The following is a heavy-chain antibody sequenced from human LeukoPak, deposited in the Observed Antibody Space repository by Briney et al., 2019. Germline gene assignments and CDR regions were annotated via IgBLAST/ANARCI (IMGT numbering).Heavy chain of an antibody. CDR2: INPSGGST. D-gene: IGHD3-3*01. Sequence: GASVKVSCKASGYTFTSYYMHWVRQAPGQGLEWMGIINPSGGSTSYAQKFQGRVTMTRDMSTSTVYMELSRLRSEETAVYYCARENDFWSGYYGDAFDIWGQGTMVTVSS. J-gene: IGHJ3*02. V-gene: IGHV1-46*01. CDR3: ARENDFWSGYYGDAFDI. CDR1: GYTFTSYY.